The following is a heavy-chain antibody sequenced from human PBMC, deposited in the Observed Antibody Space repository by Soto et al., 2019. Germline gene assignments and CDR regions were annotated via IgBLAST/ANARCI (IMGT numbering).Heavy chain of an antibody. CDR3: AKEVGRYSSGGGWSYFDC. V-gene: IGHV3-30*18. D-gene: IGHD2-15*01. Sequence: QVQLVESGGGVVQPGRSLRLSCAASGFTFSTYGMHWVRQAPGKGLEWVAVISYDGSNKYCADSVKGRFTIYRDNSKNKLFLQRNSPTAEETAVYYCAKEVGRYSSGGGWSYFDCWGQGTLVSVSS. CDR2: ISYDGSNK. J-gene: IGHJ4*02. CDR1: GFTFSTYG.